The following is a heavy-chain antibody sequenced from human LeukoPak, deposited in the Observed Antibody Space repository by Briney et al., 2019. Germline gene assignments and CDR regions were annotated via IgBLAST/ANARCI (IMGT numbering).Heavy chain of an antibody. CDR1: GGSISSYY. V-gene: IGHV4-59*08. J-gene: IGHJ5*02. CDR2: IYSTGST. D-gene: IGHD6-13*01. CDR3: ATTIAAAGTGNWFDP. Sequence: SETLSLTCTVSGGSISSYYWSWVRQSPGKGLEWIRYIYSTGSTNYNPSLKSRVTISVDTSKNQFSLKLSSVTAADTAVYYCATTIAAAGTGNWFDPWGQGTLVTVSS.